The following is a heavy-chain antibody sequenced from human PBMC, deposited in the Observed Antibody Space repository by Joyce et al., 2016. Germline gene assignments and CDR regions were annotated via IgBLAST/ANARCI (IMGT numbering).Heavy chain of an antibody. D-gene: IGHD3-22*01. CDR1: GYSFINYW. Sequence: DVQLVQSGAEVKKPGESLTISCKGSGYSFINYWIGWVRQMPGKGLEWRGVCSPGAADTKYSPSFQGQVTSSADKSISTAYLQWSSLKASDTAMYYCARRLRNYYDSSGYQGADYWGQGTLVTVSS. CDR2: CSPGAADT. CDR3: ARRLRNYYDSSGYQGADY. V-gene: IGHV5-51*01. J-gene: IGHJ4*02.